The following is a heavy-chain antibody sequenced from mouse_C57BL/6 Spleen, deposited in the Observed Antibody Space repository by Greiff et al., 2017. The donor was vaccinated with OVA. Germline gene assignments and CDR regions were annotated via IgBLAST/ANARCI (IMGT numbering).Heavy chain of an antibody. D-gene: IGHD1-1*01. CDR2: IDPENGDT. J-gene: IGHJ1*03. V-gene: IGHV14-4*01. CDR3: TGHYGSSYDWYFDV. CDR1: GFNIKDDY. Sequence: VQLQQSGAELVRPGASVKLSCTASGFNIKDDYMHWVKQRPEQGLEWIGWIDPENGDTEYASKFQGKATITADTSSNTAYLQLSSLTSEDTAVYYCTGHYGSSYDWYFDVWGTGTTVTVSS.